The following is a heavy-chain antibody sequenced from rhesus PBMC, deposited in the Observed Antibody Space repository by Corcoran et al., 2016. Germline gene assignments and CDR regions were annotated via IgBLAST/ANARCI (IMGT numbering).Heavy chain of an antibody. CDR3: ARGIWYSSWHHFDY. CDR2: IYWDDDK. CDR1: GFSLTTSGMG. V-gene: IGHV2-152*01. D-gene: IGHD6-13*01. J-gene: IGHJ4*01. Sequence: QVTLKESGPALVKPTQTLTLTCTFSGFSLTTSGMGVGWIRQPPGQALEWVALIYWDDDKRYSTSLKSRLTISKDTSKNQVVLTMTNMDPMDTATYYCARGIWYSSWHHFDYWGQGVLVTVSS.